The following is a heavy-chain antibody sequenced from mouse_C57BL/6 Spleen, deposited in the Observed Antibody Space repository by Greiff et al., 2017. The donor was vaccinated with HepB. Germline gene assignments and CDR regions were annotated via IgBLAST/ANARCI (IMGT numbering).Heavy chain of an antibody. CDR1: GFTFSDYG. CDR3: ARTYYSNYGGFAY. V-gene: IGHV5-17*01. CDR2: ISSGSSTI. Sequence: EVKLQESGGGLVKPGGSLKLSCAASGFTFSDYGMHWVRQAPEKGLEWVAYISSGSSTIYYADTVKGRFTISRDNAKNTLFLQMTSLRSEDTAMYYCARTYYSNYGGFAYWGQGTLVTVSA. J-gene: IGHJ3*01. D-gene: IGHD2-5*01.